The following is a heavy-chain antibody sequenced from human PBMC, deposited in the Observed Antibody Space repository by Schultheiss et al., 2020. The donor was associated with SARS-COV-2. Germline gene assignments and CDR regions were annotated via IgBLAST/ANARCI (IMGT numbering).Heavy chain of an antibody. CDR1: GGSISSGSYY. V-gene: IGHV4-61*02. Sequence: SETLSLTCTVSGGSISSGSYYWSWIRQPAGKGLEWIGRIYTSGSTNYNPSLKSRVTISVDTSKNQFSLKLSSVTAADTAVYYCAREPYCSSTSCYAGGWFDPWGQGTLVTVSS. CDR2: IYTSGST. CDR3: AREPYCSSTSCYAGGWFDP. J-gene: IGHJ5*02. D-gene: IGHD2-2*01.